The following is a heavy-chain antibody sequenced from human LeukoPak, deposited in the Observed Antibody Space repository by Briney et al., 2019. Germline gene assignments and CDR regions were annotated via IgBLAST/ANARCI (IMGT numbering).Heavy chain of an antibody. Sequence: SETLSLTCTVSGGSISSYYWSWIRQPPGKGLEWIGSIYHSGSTYYNPPLKSRVTISVDTSKNQFSLKLSSVTAADTAVYYCAREHEGYFDYWGQGTLVTVSS. J-gene: IGHJ4*02. V-gene: IGHV4-38-2*02. CDR2: IYHSGST. CDR1: GGSISSYY. CDR3: AREHEGYFDY.